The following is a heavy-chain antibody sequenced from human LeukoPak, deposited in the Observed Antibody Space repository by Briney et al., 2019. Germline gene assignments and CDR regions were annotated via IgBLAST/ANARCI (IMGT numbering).Heavy chain of an antibody. Sequence: SETLSLTCTVSGGSISNYYWSWVRQSPGKGLEWIGYIYYSGSTNYNPSLKSRVTISVDTSKNQFSLKLSSVTAADTAVYYCARDDLRGVAAAGNYYGMDVWGQGTTVTVSS. CDR3: ARDDLRGVAAAGNYYGMDV. CDR1: GGSISNYY. J-gene: IGHJ6*02. D-gene: IGHD6-13*01. V-gene: IGHV4-59*12. CDR2: IYYSGST.